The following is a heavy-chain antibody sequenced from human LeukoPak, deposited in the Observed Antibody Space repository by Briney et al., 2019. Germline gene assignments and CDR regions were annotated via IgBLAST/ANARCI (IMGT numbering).Heavy chain of an antibody. CDR1: GFTFSSYW. V-gene: IGHV3-74*01. D-gene: IGHD2-2*01. Sequence: GGSLRLSCAASGFTFSSYWMHWVRQAPGKGLVWVSRINSDGSSTSYADSVKGRFTISRDNAKNTLYLQMNSLRAEDTAVYYCARERSSTSNYYYYYYYMDVWGKGTTVTVSS. CDR3: ARERSSTSNYYYYYYYMDV. J-gene: IGHJ6*03. CDR2: INSDGSST.